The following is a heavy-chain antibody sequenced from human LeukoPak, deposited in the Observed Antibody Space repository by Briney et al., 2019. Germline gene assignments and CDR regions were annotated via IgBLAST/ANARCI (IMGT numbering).Heavy chain of an antibody. V-gene: IGHV4-34*01. J-gene: IGHJ3*02. D-gene: IGHD3-10*01. CDR3: ASYLPMVQGNDAFDI. Sequence: PSETLSLTGAVYGGSFSGYYWSWIRQPPGKGLEWIGEINHSGSTNYNPSLKSRVTISADTSKNQFSLKLSSVTAADTAVYYCASYLPMVQGNDAFDIWGQGTMVTVSS. CDR2: INHSGST. CDR1: GGSFSGYY.